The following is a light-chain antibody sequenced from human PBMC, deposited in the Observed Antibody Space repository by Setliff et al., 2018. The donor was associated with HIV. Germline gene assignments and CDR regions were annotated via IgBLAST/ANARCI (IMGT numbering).Light chain of an antibody. CDR3: SPYTSSSTRV. CDR1: SSDVGGYNY. V-gene: IGLV2-14*01. CDR2: EVR. J-gene: IGLJ1*01. Sequence: QSVLTQPASVSGSPGQSITISCTGSSSDVGGYNYVSWYQQHPGKAPKLMIYEVRNRPSGVSNRFSGSKSGNTASLTISGLQAEDEADYYCSPYTSSSTRVFRTGTKVT.